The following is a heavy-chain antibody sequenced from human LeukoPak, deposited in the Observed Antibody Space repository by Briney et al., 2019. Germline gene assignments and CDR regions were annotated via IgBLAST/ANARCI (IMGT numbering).Heavy chain of an antibody. CDR1: GGSISSYY. V-gene: IGHV4-59*01. D-gene: IGHD3-3*01. CDR3: ARDSTMVSIVPDDAFDI. J-gene: IGHJ3*02. Sequence: PSETLSLTCTVSGGSISSYYWSWIRQPPGKGLEWIGYIYYSGSTNYNPSLKSRVTISVDTSKNQFSLKLSSVTAAGTAVYYCARDSTMVSIVPDDAFDIWGQGTMVTVSS. CDR2: IYYSGST.